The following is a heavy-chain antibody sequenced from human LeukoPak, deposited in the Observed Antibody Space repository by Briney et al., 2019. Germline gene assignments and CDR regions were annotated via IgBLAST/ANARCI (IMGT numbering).Heavy chain of an antibody. J-gene: IGHJ4*02. CDR2: IIPIFGTA. Sequence: GASVKVSCKASGGTFSSYAISWVRQAPGQGLEWMGGIIPIFGTANYAQKFQGRVTITADESTSTAYMELSSLRSEDTAVYYCARYCSGTSCTGDYWGQGTLVTVSS. CDR3: ARYCSGTSCTGDY. D-gene: IGHD2-2*01. V-gene: IGHV1-69*13. CDR1: GGTFSSYA.